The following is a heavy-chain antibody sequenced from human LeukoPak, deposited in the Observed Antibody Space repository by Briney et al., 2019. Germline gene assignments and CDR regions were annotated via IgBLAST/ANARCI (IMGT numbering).Heavy chain of an antibody. CDR2: INPNSGGT. CDR1: GYTFTGYY. V-gene: IGHV1-2*02. D-gene: IGHD2-2*01. CDR3: VSEEVVPAAPLGY. Sequence: GASVKVSCKASGYTFTGYYMHWVRQAPGQGLEWMGWINPNSGGTNYAQKFQGRVTMTRDTSISTAYMELSRLRSDDTAVYYCVSEEVVPAAPLGYWGQGTLVTVSS. J-gene: IGHJ4*02.